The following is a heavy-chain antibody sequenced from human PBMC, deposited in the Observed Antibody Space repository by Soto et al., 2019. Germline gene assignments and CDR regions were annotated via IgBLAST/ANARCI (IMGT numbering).Heavy chain of an antibody. D-gene: IGHD3-10*01. CDR3: AKTYYYGSGSYYPFDY. V-gene: IGHV4-39*01. J-gene: IGHJ4*02. CDR2: IYYSGST. Sequence: PSETLSLTCTVSGGSISSSSYYWGRIRQPPGKGLEWIGSIYYSGSTYYNPSLKSRVTISVDTSKNQFSLKLSSVTAADTAVYYCAKTYYYGSGSYYPFDYWGQGTLVTVSS. CDR1: GGSISSSSYY.